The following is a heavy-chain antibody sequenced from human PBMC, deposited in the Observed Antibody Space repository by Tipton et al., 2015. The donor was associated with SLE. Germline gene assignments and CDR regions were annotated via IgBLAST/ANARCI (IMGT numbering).Heavy chain of an antibody. J-gene: IGHJ4*02. V-gene: IGHV4-59*11. CDR2: MFYSGSV. CDR1: GDSISSHY. Sequence: LSLTCTVFGDSISSHYWSWIRQSPGKGLEWIGNMFYSGSVTYNPSLKSRVTMSVDMSRNQFSLRLTSVTAADTAVYFCARDITAPGDFFYFDQWGQGTRVTVSS. CDR3: ARDITAPGDFFYFDQ. D-gene: IGHD7-27*01.